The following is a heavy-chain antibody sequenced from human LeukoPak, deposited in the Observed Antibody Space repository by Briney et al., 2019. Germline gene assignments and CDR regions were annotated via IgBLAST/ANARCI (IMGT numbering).Heavy chain of an antibody. V-gene: IGHV4-39*01. Sequence: SGTLSLTCTVSGASIRSSNYFWGWIRQAPGTGLEWIGNIFHSGSTTYNPSLKSRVTISVDTSKNQFSLKLSSVTAADTAVYYCASSDMFRVFYFDYWGQGIQVTVSS. CDR1: GASIRSSNYF. CDR3: ASSDMFRVFYFDY. CDR2: IFHSGST. J-gene: IGHJ4*02. D-gene: IGHD3-10*02.